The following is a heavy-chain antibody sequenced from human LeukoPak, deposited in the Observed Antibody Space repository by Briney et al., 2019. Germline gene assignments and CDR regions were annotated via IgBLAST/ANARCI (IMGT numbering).Heavy chain of an antibody. CDR1: GFTFSSYT. CDR2: ISSSSSYM. CDR3: AKDKDSSSLYYYGMDV. Sequence: PGGSLRLSCAASGFTFSSYTMNWVRQAPGKGLEWVSSISSSSSYMSHADAVKGRFTISRDNAKNTLYLQMNSLRAEDTAVYYCAKDKDSSSLYYYGMDVWGQGTTVTVSS. D-gene: IGHD6-13*01. J-gene: IGHJ6*02. V-gene: IGHV3-21*01.